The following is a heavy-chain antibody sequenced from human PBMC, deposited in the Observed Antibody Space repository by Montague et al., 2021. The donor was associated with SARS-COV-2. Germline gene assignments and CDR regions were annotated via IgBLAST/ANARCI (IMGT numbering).Heavy chain of an antibody. J-gene: IGHJ1*01. Sequence: SLRLSCAASGFTFSSYNMNWVRQAPGKGLEWVSSISSSSSYIYYADSVKGRFTISRDNAKNSLYLQMNSLRAEDTAVYYCARDRSSGWYEYSQHWGQGTLVTVSS. V-gene: IGHV3-21*01. D-gene: IGHD6-19*01. CDR1: GFTFSSYN. CDR2: ISSSSSYI. CDR3: ARDRSSGWYEYSQH.